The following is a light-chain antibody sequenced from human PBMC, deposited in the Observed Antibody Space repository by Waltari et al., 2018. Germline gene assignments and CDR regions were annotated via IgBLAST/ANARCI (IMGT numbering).Light chain of an antibody. CDR1: SSHLAAGYD. Sequence: QSVLTQPPSVSGAPGHRGTLPCTGLSSHLAAGYDVHWYQQLPGTAPKLLIYGNPNRPSGVPYRFSGSKSGTSVSLAITGLQAEDEAYYYCQSYDSSLRVFGGGTKLTVL. V-gene: IGLV1-40*01. CDR2: GNP. CDR3: QSYDSSLRV. J-gene: IGLJ3*02.